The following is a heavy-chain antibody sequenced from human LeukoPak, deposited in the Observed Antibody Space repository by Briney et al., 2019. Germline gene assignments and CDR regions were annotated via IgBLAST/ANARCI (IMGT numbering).Heavy chain of an antibody. D-gene: IGHD3-3*01. CDR1: GGSISSYY. Sequence: SETLSLTCTVSGGSISSYYWSWIRQPPGKGLEWIGYIYYSGSTNYNPSLESRVTISVDTSKSQFSLKLSSVTAADTAVYYCARSPYDFWSGYYFDYWGQGTLVTVSS. V-gene: IGHV4-59*01. CDR2: IYYSGST. CDR3: ARSPYDFWSGYYFDY. J-gene: IGHJ4*02.